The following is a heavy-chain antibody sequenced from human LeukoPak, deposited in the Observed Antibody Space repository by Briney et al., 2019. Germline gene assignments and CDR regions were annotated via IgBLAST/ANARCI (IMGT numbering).Heavy chain of an antibody. V-gene: IGHV4-4*09. CDR3: ARLTYDFWSGYVYYYYYYMDV. CDR1: GGSISSYY. J-gene: IGHJ6*03. Sequence: SETLSLTCTVSGGSISSYYWSGIRQPPGKGLEWIGYIYTSGSTNYNPSLKSRVTISVDTSKNQFSLKLSSVTAADTAVYYCARLTYDFWSGYVYYYYYYMDVWGKGTTVTVSS. D-gene: IGHD3-3*01. CDR2: IYTSGST.